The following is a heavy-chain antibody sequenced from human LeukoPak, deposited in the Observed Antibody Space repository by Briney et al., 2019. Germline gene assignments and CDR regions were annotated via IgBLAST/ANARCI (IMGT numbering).Heavy chain of an antibody. V-gene: IGHV4-59*01. D-gene: IGHD6-13*01. CDR1: GGSFSGYY. CDR2: VFNGGST. CDR3: ASRPADSTWYGVFDY. Sequence: PSETLSLTCAVHGGSFSGYYWSWIRQSPGKGLEGIGYVFNGGSTNYNPSLKSRVTMSLDTSRDQFSLRLSSVTAADTAIYYCASRPADSTWYGVFDYWSQGTLVTVSS. J-gene: IGHJ4*02.